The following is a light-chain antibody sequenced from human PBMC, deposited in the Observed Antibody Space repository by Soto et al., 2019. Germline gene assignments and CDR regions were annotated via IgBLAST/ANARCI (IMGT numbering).Light chain of an antibody. CDR1: QSVSSK. CDR2: GAS. Sequence: EIVMTQSPATLSVSPGERATLSCRASQSVSSKLAWYQQKPGQAPRLLIYGASARATGIPTRFSGSGSGTECPLTISRLQSEHVAVYSCQQYNSWPLTFGAGTKVEIK. V-gene: IGKV3-15*01. CDR3: QQYNSWPLT. J-gene: IGKJ4*01.